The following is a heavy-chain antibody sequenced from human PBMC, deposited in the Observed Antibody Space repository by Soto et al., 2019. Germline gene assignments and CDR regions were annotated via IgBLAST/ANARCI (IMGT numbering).Heavy chain of an antibody. D-gene: IGHD4-17*01. CDR1: GYTFTSYY. V-gene: IGHV1-46*03. CDR2: INPSGGST. CDR3: ARAYGDDFPFSTYFDY. J-gene: IGHJ4*02. Sequence: ASVKVSCKASGYTFTSYYMHWVRQAPGQGLEWMGIINPSGGSTSYAQKFQGRVTMTRDTSTSTVYMELSSLRSEDTAVYYCARAYGDDFPFSTYFDYWGQGTLVTVSS.